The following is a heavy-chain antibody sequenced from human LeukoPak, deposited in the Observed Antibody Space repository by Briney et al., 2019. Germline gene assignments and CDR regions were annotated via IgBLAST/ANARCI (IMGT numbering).Heavy chain of an antibody. CDR3: ARVGPWRSSWTLYYYYGMDV. CDR1: GYTFTSYA. D-gene: IGHD6-13*01. J-gene: IGHJ6*02. V-gene: IGHV7-4-1*02. Sequence: ASVKVSCKASGYTFTSYAMNWVRQAPGQGLEWMGWINTNTGNPTYAQGFTGRFVFSLDTSVSAAYLQISSLKAEDTAVYYCARVGPWRSSWTLYYYYGMDVWGQGTTVTVSS. CDR2: INTNTGNP.